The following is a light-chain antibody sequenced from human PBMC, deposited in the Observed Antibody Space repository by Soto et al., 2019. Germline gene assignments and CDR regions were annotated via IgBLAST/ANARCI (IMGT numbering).Light chain of an antibody. CDR1: QSVDTN. V-gene: IGKV3-15*01. CDR3: QQYNDWPLT. CDR2: GAS. Sequence: ETVMTQSPATLSASPGESATLSCGASQSVDTNLGWYQQKPGQAHRLLIYGASTRATGVAARFSGTWSGTEFTLTISSLHSEDVAGYYCQQYNDWPLTFGVGTQVEIK. J-gene: IGKJ4*01.